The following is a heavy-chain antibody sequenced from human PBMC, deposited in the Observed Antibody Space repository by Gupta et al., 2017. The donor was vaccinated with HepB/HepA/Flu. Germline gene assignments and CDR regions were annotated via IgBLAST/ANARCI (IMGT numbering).Heavy chain of an antibody. CDR2: IKSTGISK. J-gene: IGHJ4*02. CDR3: ARGGGERGSSSSSFDS. V-gene: IGHV3-48*03. Sequence: EVQLVESGGGLVQPGGSLRLSRAASGFTFSSYELNWVRQAPGKGLEGVSYIKSTGISKYYGYSVQGRFTIPRDNSKSSLYLQMNSLRDDDAAVYYCARGGGERGSSSSSFDSWGQGTLVTVSS. CDR1: GFTFSSYE. D-gene: IGHD2-2*01.